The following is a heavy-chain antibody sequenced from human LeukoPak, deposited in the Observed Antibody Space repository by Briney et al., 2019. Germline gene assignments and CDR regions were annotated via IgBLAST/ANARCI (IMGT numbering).Heavy chain of an antibody. CDR2: INIDGSGT. CDR3: VRDSDYYDLDY. CDR1: GFTFSTYW. J-gene: IGHJ4*02. V-gene: IGHV3-74*01. Sequence: GGSLRLSCAASGFTFSTYWMHWVRQAPGKGLVSVSCINIDGSGTNYADSVKGRFTISRDNAKNTLYLQMNSLRAEDTAVYYCVRDSDYYDLDYWGQGTLVTVSS. D-gene: IGHD3-22*01.